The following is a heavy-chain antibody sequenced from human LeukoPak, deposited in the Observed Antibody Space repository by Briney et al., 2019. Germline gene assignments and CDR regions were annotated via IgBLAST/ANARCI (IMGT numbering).Heavy chain of an antibody. V-gene: IGHV4-59*01. CDR1: GGSISSYY. CDR3: AREAPGDFRYCSSTSCYTGRAFDI. Sequence: SETLSLTCTVSGGSISSYYWSWIRQPPGKGLEWIGYIYYSGSTNYNPSLKSRVTISVDTSKNQFSLKLSSVTAADTAVYYCAREAPGDFRYCSSTSCYTGRAFDIWGQGTMVTVSS. J-gene: IGHJ3*02. D-gene: IGHD2-2*02. CDR2: IYYSGST.